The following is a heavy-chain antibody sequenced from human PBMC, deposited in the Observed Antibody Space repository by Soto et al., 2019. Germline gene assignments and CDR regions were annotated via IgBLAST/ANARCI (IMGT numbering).Heavy chain of an antibody. CDR2: IIPIFGIP. V-gene: IGHV1-69*13. Sequence: SVKVSCKASGGTFSNYAISWVRQAPGQGLEWMGGIIPIFGIPNYAQKFQGRVTIIADESTSTVYMELSSLRSEDTAVYYCARVDHSENSYPTAYFYDYGMDVWGQGTTVTVSS. CDR1: GGTFSNYA. D-gene: IGHD4-4*01. CDR3: ARVDHSENSYPTAYFYDYGMDV. J-gene: IGHJ6*02.